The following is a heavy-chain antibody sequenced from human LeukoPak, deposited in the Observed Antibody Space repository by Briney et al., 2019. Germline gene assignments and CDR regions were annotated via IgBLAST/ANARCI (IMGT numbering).Heavy chain of an antibody. CDR1: GFTFSSYW. CDR3: ARGLSPGYYFDY. CDR2: IKQDGSEK. D-gene: IGHD3-16*01. V-gene: IGHV3-7*01. J-gene: IGHJ4*02. Sequence: PGGSLRLSCAASGFTFSSYWMNWVRQAPGKGLEWVANIKQDGSEKYYVDSVRGRFTISRDNAKNSLYLQMNSLRAEDMAVYYCARGLSPGYYFDYWGQGTLVTVSP.